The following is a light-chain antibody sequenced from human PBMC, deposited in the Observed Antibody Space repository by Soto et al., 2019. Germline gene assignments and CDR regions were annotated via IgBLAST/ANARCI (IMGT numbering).Light chain of an antibody. V-gene: IGKV1-5*03. Sequence: DIQMTQSPSTLSASIGDRVTITCRASQSISSWLAWYQQKPGKAPKVLIYKASVLEPGVPSRFSGSRSGTEFTLSISSLQPDDFATYYCLQYYTFWTFGQGTKVEIK. CDR2: KAS. J-gene: IGKJ1*01. CDR3: LQYYTFWT. CDR1: QSISSW.